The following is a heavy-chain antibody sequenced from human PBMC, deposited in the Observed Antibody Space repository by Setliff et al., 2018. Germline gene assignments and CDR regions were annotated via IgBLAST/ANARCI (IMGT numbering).Heavy chain of an antibody. CDR2: IWYDGRRK. D-gene: IGHD3-3*01. J-gene: IGHJ5*02. Sequence: GGSLRLSCEVSTSRFSDYGFHWVRQAPGKGLEWVAVIWYDGRRKYYADSVRGRFTVSRDNAKNSLSLQMNGLRAEDTPVYYCARDVFDFRTGQGGPWGQGTRVTVSS. V-gene: IGHV3-33*08. CDR3: ARDVFDFRTGQGGP. CDR1: TSRFSDYG.